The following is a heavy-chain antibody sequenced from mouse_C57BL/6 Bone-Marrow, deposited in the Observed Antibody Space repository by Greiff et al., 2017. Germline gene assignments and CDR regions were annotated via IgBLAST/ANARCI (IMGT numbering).Heavy chain of an antibody. CDR1: GYTFTSYW. V-gene: IGHV1-64*01. J-gene: IGHJ3*01. Sequence: QVQLQQPGAELVKPGASVKLSCKASGYTFTSYWMHWVKQRPGQGLEWIGMIHPNSGSTNYNEKFKSKATLTVDKSSSTAYMQLSGLTSEDSAVYYCATLRAWFAYWGQGTLVTVSA. CDR2: IHPNSGST. CDR3: ATLRAWFAY.